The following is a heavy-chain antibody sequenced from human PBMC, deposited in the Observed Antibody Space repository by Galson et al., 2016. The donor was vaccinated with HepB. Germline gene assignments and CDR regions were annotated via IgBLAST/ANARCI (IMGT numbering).Heavy chain of an antibody. CDR2: IYSGGTT. Sequence: SLRLSCAASQFTFSIYRMNWVRQAPGKGLEWVSVIYSGGTTYYADSVKGRFTISRDNSKNTLYLQMNSLRPEDTAVYYCAREQVEASYYGSGSGYYYYYGMDIWGQGTTVIVSS. CDR1: QFTFSIYR. D-gene: IGHD3-10*01. CDR3: AREQVEASYYGSGSGYYYYYGMDI. J-gene: IGHJ6*02. V-gene: IGHV3-53*01.